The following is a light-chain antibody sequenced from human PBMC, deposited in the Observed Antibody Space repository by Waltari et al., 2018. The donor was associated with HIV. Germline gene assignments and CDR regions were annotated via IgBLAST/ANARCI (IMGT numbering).Light chain of an antibody. Sequence: QSVLTQPHSVSGAPGQRVTISCTGSSSNLGAGYAVPWSQQLPGTAPKLLIYGNSNRPSGVPDRFSGSKSGTSASLAITGLQAEDEADYYCQSYDSSLSGSSVFGTGTKVTVL. CDR1: SSNLGAGYA. CDR3: QSYDSSLSGSSV. CDR2: GNS. V-gene: IGLV1-40*01. J-gene: IGLJ1*01.